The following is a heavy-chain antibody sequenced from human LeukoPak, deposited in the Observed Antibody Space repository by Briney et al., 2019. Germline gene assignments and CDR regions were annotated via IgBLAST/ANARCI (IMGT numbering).Heavy chain of an antibody. CDR2: IYYSGST. Sequence: SETLSLTCTVSGGSISSYYWSWIRQPPGKGLEWLGYIYYSGSTNYNPSLKSRVTISVDTSKNQFSLKLSSVTAADTAVYYCARAGLGYCSSTSCYYFDYWGQGTLVTVSS. V-gene: IGHV4-59*01. CDR3: ARAGLGYCSSTSCYYFDY. J-gene: IGHJ4*02. CDR1: GGSISSYY. D-gene: IGHD2-2*01.